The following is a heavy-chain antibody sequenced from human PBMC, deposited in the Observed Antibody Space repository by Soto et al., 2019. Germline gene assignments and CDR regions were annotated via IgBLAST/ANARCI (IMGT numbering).Heavy chain of an antibody. V-gene: IGHV1-24*01. CDR2: FDPEDGET. CDR3: ATGLRGSGWFDP. J-gene: IGHJ5*02. CDR1: GYTLTELS. D-gene: IGHD3-16*01. Sequence: ASVKVSCKVSGYTLTELSMHWVRQAPGKGLEWMGGFDPEDGETIYAQKFQGRVTMTEDTSTDTAYMELSSLRSEDTAVYYCATGLRGSGWFDPWRQGTLVTVSS.